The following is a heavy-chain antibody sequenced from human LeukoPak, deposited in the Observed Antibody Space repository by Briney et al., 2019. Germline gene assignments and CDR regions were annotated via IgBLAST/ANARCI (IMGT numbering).Heavy chain of an antibody. CDR3: AKWGDYDVLTGYYDPDY. V-gene: IGHV3-23*01. D-gene: IGHD3-9*01. J-gene: IGHJ4*02. Sequence: GGSLRLSCAASGFTFSNYAMSWVRQAPGKGLEWVSAITGSGGSTYYADSVKGRFTISRDNSKNTLYLQMNSLRAEDTAVYYCAKWGDYDVLTGYYDPDYWGQGPLVTVSS. CDR1: GFTFSNYA. CDR2: ITGSGGST.